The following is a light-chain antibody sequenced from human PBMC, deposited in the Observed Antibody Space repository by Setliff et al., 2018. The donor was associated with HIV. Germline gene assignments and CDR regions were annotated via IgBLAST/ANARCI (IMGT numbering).Light chain of an antibody. CDR1: SSGVGSYNL. CDR2: EVS. V-gene: IGLV2-23*02. CDR3: CSYAGSSTWV. Sequence: QSALTQPASVSGSPGQSITISCTGTSSGVGSYNLVSWYQHHPGKAPKLMIYEVSKWPSGVSNRFSGSKSGNTASLTISGLQAEDEADYYCCSYAGSSTWVFGGGTQLTVL. J-gene: IGLJ3*02.